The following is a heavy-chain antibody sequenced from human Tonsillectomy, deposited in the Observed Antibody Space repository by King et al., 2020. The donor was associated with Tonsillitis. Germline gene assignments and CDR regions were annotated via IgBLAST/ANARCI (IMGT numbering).Heavy chain of an antibody. Sequence: QLVQSGAEVKKPGESLKISCKGSGYSFTNSWIGWVRQMPGKGLEWMGIIYLGDSDTRYSPSFQGQVTISADKSISTAYLQWSRLKASYSAMYYCASRPSVMDVWGEGTTVTVSS. CDR3: ASRPSVMDV. V-gene: IGHV5-51*01. CDR2: IYLGDSDT. J-gene: IGHJ6*04. D-gene: IGHD6-6*01. CDR1: GYSFTNSW.